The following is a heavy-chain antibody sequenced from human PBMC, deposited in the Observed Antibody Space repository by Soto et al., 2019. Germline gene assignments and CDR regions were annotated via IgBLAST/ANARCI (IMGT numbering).Heavy chain of an antibody. CDR2: IYPGDSDT. Sequence: PGESLKISCKGSGYSFTTYWIGWVRQMPGKGLGWMGIIYPGDSDTKYSPSVQGQVTISADRSISTAYLQWTSLKASDTAMYYCARSKRGACSSGWYSLSGYYNYGIDVWGQGTKVTVSS. J-gene: IGHJ6*02. D-gene: IGHD6-19*01. V-gene: IGHV5-51*01. CDR3: ARSKRGACSSGWYSLSGYYNYGIDV. CDR1: GYSFTTYW.